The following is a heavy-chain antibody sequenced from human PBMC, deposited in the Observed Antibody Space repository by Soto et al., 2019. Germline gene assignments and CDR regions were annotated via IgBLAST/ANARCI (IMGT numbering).Heavy chain of an antibody. CDR1: GFTFSTHT. J-gene: IGHJ4*02. V-gene: IGHV3-23*01. D-gene: IGHD1-1*01. CDR2: LTADSDDT. Sequence: EVQLLESGGTLVQPGGSLRLSCVASGFTFSTHTMNWVRQAPGKGLEWVSRLTADSDDTSYADSIKGRFTISRDNSKNTLYLQMNRLRAEDTAIYYWGKGLDRASLDFWGQGALGTVSS. CDR3: GKGLDRASLDF.